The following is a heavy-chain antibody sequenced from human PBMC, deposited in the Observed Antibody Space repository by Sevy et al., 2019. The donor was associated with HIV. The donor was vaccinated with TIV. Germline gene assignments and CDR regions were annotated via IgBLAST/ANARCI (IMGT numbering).Heavy chain of an antibody. CDR2: ISYGGST. CDR3: ARRVAAAGQGNEYFQH. CDR1: GVSITDKKYY. Sequence: SETLSLTCTVSGVSITDKKYYWAWIRQPPGKGLEWIGSISYGGSTYYNPSLQSRVTLSVDTCKNQFSLNLSSVTAADTAKYYCARRVAAAGQGNEYFQHWGRGTLVTVSS. J-gene: IGHJ1*01. D-gene: IGHD6-13*01. V-gene: IGHV4-39*01.